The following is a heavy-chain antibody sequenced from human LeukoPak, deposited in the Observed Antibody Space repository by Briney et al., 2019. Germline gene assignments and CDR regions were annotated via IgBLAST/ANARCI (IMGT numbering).Heavy chain of an antibody. J-gene: IGHJ5*01. V-gene: IGHV4-39*01. CDR3: AKRRGDGDYRPDS. D-gene: IGHD4-17*01. CDR1: GGSISSSKYY. Sequence: SETLSLTCTVSGGSISSSKYYWGWIRQPPGKGLEWIGSIHYSGNTYYNPSLKSRVTISVDTSKNQFSLTLTSVAAADTSVYYCAKRRGDGDYRPDSWGQGTLVAVSS. CDR2: IHYSGNT.